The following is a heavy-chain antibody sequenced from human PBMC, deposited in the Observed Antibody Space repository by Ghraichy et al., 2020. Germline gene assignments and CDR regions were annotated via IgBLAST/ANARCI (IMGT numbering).Heavy chain of an antibody. CDR3: ARGRGIVVVPAALVGRMDV. D-gene: IGHD2-2*01. V-gene: IGHV1-69*06. CDR1: GGTFSSYA. CDR2: IIPIFGTA. J-gene: IGHJ6*02. Sequence: SVKVSCKASGGTFSSYAISWVRQAPGQGLEWMGGIIPIFGTANYAQKFQGRVTITADKSTSTAYMELSSLRSEDTAVYYCARGRGIVVVPAALVGRMDVWGQGTTVTVSS.